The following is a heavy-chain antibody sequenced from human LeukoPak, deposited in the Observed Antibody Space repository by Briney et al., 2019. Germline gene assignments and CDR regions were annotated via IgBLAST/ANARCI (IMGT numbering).Heavy chain of an antibody. V-gene: IGHV3-74*01. Sequence: GGSLRLPCAASGLTFSSHWIHWVRQAPGKGLVWVSRINTDGSITNYADSVKGRFSISRDNAKNTLYLQMSSLRAEDTAVYYCARDRGPRTGFMVREAYDYWGQGTLVTVSS. J-gene: IGHJ4*02. D-gene: IGHD3-10*01. CDR3: ARDRGPRTGFMVREAYDY. CDR2: INTDGSIT. CDR1: GLTFSSHW.